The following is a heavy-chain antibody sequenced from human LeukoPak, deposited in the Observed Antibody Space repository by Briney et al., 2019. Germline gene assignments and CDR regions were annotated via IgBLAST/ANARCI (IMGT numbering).Heavy chain of an antibody. V-gene: IGHV4-39*07. CDR3: ARGGYSYGTFDY. CDR1: GGSISSSGYY. CDR2: IYYSGST. Sequence: PSETLSLTCTVSGGSISSSGYYWGWIRQPPGKGLEWIGTIYYSGSTYYNPSLKSRVTISVDTSKNQFSPKLSSVTAADTAVYYCARGGYSYGTFDYWGQGTLVTVSS. D-gene: IGHD5-18*01. J-gene: IGHJ4*02.